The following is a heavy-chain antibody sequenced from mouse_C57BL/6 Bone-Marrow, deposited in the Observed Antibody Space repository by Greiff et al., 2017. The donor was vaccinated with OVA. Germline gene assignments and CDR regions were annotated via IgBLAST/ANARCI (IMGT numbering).Heavy chain of an antibody. CDR1: GYTFTSYW. Sequence: QVQLKQPGAELVKPGASVKLSCKASGYTFTSYWMHWVKQRPGRGLEWIGRIDPNSGGTKYNEKFKSKATLTVDNATSTASMQLSSLTSDDASVYICARSFYGYDEIAYWGQGTLVTVSA. CDR3: ARSFYGYDEIAY. D-gene: IGHD2-2*01. J-gene: IGHJ3*01. CDR2: IDPNSGGT. V-gene: IGHV1-72*01.